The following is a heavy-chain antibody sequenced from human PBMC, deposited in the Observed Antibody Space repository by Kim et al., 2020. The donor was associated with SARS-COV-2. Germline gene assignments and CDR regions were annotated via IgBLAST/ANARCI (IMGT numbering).Heavy chain of an antibody. J-gene: IGHJ4*02. CDR2: IDPSDSHI. CDR3: ATHAYALGACDF. CDR1: GYSFANNW. Sequence: GESLKISCKGSGYSFANNWINWVRQMPGKGLEWMGRIDPSDSHINYSPSFQGHVTITADKSLSTAYLQWSSLEASDSAMYFCATHAYALGACDFWGQGTLVTVSS. V-gene: IGHV5-10-1*01. D-gene: IGHD3-16*01.